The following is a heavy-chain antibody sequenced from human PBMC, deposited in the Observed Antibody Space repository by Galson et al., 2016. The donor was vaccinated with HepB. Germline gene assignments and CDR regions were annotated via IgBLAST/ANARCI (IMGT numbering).Heavy chain of an antibody. Sequence: TLSLTCTVSGGSISSGDYYWSWIRQPPGKGLEWIGYIYYSGSTYYNPSLKSRVTISVDTSKNPFSLKLSPVTAAETAVYCCAGGVGDGYNSGGDYFDYWGQGTLVTVSS. V-gene: IGHV4-30-4*01. CDR3: AGGVGDGYNSGGDYFDY. J-gene: IGHJ4*02. D-gene: IGHD5-24*01. CDR2: IYYSGST. CDR1: GGSISSGDYY.